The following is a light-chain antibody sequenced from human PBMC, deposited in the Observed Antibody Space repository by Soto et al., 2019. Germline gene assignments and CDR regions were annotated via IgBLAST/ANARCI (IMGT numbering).Light chain of an antibody. CDR2: EVS. V-gene: IGLV2-23*02. CDR3: CSYAGSSTHV. CDR1: SSDVGSYDL. J-gene: IGLJ2*01. Sequence: QSALTQPASMSGPPGQSITISCAGTSSDVGSYDLVSWYQQNPDKAPKLIIYEVSRRPSGVSNRFSGSKSGNTASLTISGLQAEDEADYYCCSYAGSSTHVFGGGTEVTVL.